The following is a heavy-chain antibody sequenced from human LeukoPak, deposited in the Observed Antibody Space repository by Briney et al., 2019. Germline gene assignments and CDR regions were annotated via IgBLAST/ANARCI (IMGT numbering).Heavy chain of an antibody. CDR1: GGSIISSNYY. V-gene: IGHV4-39*07. CDR3: ARENSGYES. J-gene: IGHJ4*02. CDR2: MYYSGST. Sequence: SETLSLTCTVSGGSIISSNYYWGWIRQPPGKGPEWIGSMYYSGSTYYNPSLQSRVTISLDTLKNQFSLKLGSVTAADTAVYYCARENSGYESWGQGTLVTVSS. D-gene: IGHD5-12*01.